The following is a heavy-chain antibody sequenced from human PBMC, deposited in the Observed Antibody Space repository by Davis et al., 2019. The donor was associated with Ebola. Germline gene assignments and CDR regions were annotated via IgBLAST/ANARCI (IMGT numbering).Heavy chain of an antibody. V-gene: IGHV1-2*06. CDR1: GYY. Sequence: ASVKVSCKGSGYYLHWVRQAPGQGLEWMGRINPNSGDTNYAPNFQGRVTMTRDTSMNTAYMELSRLRSDGTAVYYCAREGCSNGVCHDFDYWGQGTLVTVSS. CDR3: AREGCSNGVCHDFDY. J-gene: IGHJ4*02. CDR2: INPNSGDT. D-gene: IGHD2-8*01.